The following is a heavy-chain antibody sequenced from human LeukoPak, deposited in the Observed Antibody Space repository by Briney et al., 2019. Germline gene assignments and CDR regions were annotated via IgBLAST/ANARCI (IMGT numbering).Heavy chain of an antibody. CDR1: GYTFSGYY. CDR3: ARGLADRYCSGDSCYPGYNWFDP. V-gene: IGHV1-2*02. CDR2: INPNSGGT. J-gene: IGHJ5*02. Sequence: ASVKVSCKASGYTFSGYYLHWLRQAPGQGLEWMGWINPNSGGTNYALKFQGRVTMTRDTSISTSYMELRRLRSGDTAVYYCARGLADRYCSGDSCYPGYNWFDPWGQGTLVTVSS. D-gene: IGHD2-15*01.